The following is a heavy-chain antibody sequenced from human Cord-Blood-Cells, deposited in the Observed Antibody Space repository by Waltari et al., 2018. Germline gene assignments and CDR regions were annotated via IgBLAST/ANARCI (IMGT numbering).Heavy chain of an antibody. CDR3: ARRPKGGNDPWADSGSYYFDY. CDR2: IYYSGST. V-gene: IGHV4-39*01. D-gene: IGHD1-26*01. Sequence: QLKLQESGPGLVTPSETLSLTRTVPGGSISSSSYYWGWFRQPPGKGLEWVGSIYYSGSTYYNPSLKSRVTISVDTSKNQFSLKLSSVTAADTAVYYCARRPKGGNDPWADSGSYYFDYWGQGTLVTVSS. CDR1: GGSISSSSYY. J-gene: IGHJ4*02.